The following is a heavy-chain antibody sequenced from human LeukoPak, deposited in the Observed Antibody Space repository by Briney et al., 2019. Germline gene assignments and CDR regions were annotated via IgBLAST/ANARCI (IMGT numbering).Heavy chain of an antibody. J-gene: IGHJ5*02. V-gene: IGHV4-59*01. CDR3: ARAYCGGGSCYSGRGWFDP. D-gene: IGHD2-15*01. CDR2: IYYSGST. Sequence: SETLSLTCTVSGGSISSYYWSWIRQPPGKGLEWIGYIYYSGSTNYNPSLKSRVTMSVDTSKNQFFLKLSSVTAADTAVYYCARAYCGGGSCYSGRGWFDPWGQGTLVTVSS. CDR1: GGSISSYY.